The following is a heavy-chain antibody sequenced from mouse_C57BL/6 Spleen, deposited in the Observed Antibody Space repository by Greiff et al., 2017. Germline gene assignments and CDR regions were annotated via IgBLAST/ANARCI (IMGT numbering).Heavy chain of an antibody. CDR3: ARLGYGNYYAMDY. CDR2: ISSGSSTI. J-gene: IGHJ4*01. CDR1: GFTFSDYG. D-gene: IGHD2-10*02. V-gene: IGHV5-17*01. Sequence: EVNLVESGGGLVKPGGSLKLSCAASGFTFSDYGMHWVRQAPEKGLEWVAYISSGSSTIYYADTVKGRFTISRDNAKNTLFLQMTSLRSEDTAMYYCARLGYGNYYAMDYWGQGTSVTVSS.